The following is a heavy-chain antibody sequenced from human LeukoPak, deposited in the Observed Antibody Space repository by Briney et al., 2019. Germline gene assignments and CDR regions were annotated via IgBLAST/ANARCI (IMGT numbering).Heavy chain of an antibody. V-gene: IGHV3-7*01. D-gene: IGHD5-24*01. J-gene: IGHJ4*02. CDR1: GFTFSSYW. CDR3: ARDPGRDGYNSRGY. Sequence: GGSLRLSCAASGFTFSSYWMSWVRQAPGKGLEWVANIKQDGSEKYYVDSVKGRFTISRDNAKNSLYLQMNSLRAEDTAEYYCARDPGRDGYNSRGYRGQGPLVTVSS. CDR2: IKQDGSEK.